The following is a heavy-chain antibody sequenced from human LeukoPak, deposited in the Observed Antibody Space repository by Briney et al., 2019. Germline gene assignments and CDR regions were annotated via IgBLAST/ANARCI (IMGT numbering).Heavy chain of an antibody. CDR1: GFTFDDYA. Sequence: GGSLRLSCAASGFTFDDYAMHWVRQAPGKGLEWVSGISWNSGSIGYADSVKGRFTISRDNAKNSLYLQMNSLRAEDTAVYYCATGLRYFDSGAFDIWGQGTMVTVSS. CDR3: ATGLRYFDSGAFDI. V-gene: IGHV3-9*01. CDR2: ISWNSGSI. D-gene: IGHD3-9*01. J-gene: IGHJ3*02.